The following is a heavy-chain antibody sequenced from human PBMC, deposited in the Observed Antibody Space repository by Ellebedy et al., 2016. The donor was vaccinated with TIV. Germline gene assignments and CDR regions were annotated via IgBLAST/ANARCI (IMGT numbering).Heavy chain of an antibody. CDR2: IYPGDSDT. D-gene: IGHD3-9*01. J-gene: IGHJ3*02. Sequence: GGSLRLXXKGSGYSFTSYWIGWVRQMPGKGLEWMGIIYPGDSDTRYSPSFQGQVTISADKSISTAYLQWSSLKASDTAMYYCARLYDILTGYYAFDIWGQGTMVTVSS. V-gene: IGHV5-51*01. CDR1: GYSFTSYW. CDR3: ARLYDILTGYYAFDI.